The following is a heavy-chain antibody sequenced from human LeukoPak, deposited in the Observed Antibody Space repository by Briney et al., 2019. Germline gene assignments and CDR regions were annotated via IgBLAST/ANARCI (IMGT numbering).Heavy chain of an antibody. CDR1: GGSFSGYY. D-gene: IGHD3-10*01. CDR2: INHSGST. CDR3: ARGSPRYYYGSGSYSGDAFDI. Sequence: SETLSLTCAVYGGSFSGYYWSWIRQPPGKGLEWIGEINHSGSTNYNPSLKSRVTISVDTSKNQFSLKLSFVTAADTAVYYCARGSPRYYYGSGSYSGDAFDIWGQGTMVTVSS. J-gene: IGHJ3*02. V-gene: IGHV4-34*01.